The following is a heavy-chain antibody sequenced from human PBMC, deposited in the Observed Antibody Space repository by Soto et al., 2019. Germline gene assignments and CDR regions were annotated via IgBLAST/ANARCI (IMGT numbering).Heavy chain of an antibody. J-gene: IGHJ4*02. V-gene: IGHV4-34*01. CDR2: INHSGST. D-gene: IGHD1-26*01. Sequence: QVQLQQWGAGLLKPSETLSLTCAVYGGSFSGYYWSWIRQPPGKGLEWIGEINHSGSTNCNPSLKRRVTISVDTSKNQFPPKLSSVTAADTAVYYCARGVGGYWGQGTLVTVSS. CDR3: ARGVGGY. CDR1: GGSFSGYY.